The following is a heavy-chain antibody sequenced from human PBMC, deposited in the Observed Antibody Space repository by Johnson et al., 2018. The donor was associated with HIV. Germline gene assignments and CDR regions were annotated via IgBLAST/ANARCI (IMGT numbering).Heavy chain of an antibody. V-gene: IGHV3-74*01. D-gene: IGHD3-10*01. Sequence: VQLVESGGGLVQPGGSLRLSCAASGFTFSSYWLHWVRQAPGKGLVWVSRINSDGSSTSYADSVKGRFTISRDNSKNSLYLQMNSLRAEDTAVYYCAREGKDAFDIWGQGTMVTVSS. CDR3: AREGKDAFDI. CDR1: GFTFSSYW. CDR2: INSDGSST. J-gene: IGHJ3*02.